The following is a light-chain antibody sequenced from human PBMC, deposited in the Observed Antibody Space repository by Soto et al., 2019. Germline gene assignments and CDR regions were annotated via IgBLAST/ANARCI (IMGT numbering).Light chain of an antibody. Sequence: QSALTQPRSVSGSPGQSVTISCTGTSSDVGGYNYVSWYQQHPGKAPKLMIYNVSQRPSGVPDRFSGSKSGNTASLTISGLQAEEEADYCCCSYAGRYTYVFGTGTKVTVL. V-gene: IGLV2-11*01. CDR3: CSYAGRYTYV. CDR2: NVS. J-gene: IGLJ1*01. CDR1: SSDVGGYNY.